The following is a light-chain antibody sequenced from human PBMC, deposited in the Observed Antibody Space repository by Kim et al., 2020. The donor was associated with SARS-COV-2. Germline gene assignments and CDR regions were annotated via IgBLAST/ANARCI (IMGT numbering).Light chain of an antibody. Sequence: CPGERAALSCRARQTVTSNYWGWYKKKPGQAPNLLSYGASLRATGIPDRCRGSGSGTDFTLTITRLEPEDFAVYYCQQCSTSSSTFGQGTRLGIK. CDR3: QQCSTSSST. CDR1: QTVTSNY. J-gene: IGKJ5*01. V-gene: IGKV3-20*01. CDR2: GAS.